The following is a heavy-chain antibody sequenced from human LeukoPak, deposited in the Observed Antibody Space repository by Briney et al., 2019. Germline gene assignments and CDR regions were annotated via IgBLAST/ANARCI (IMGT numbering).Heavy chain of an antibody. D-gene: IGHD6-19*01. CDR3: ARVTVSGWYTALDY. CDR1: GFTFNNYW. CDR2: INSDGSST. J-gene: IGHJ4*02. V-gene: IGHV3-74*01. Sequence: PGGSLRLSCEASGFTFNNYWMHWVRQVPGEGLVWVSHINSDGSSTSYADSVKGRFTVSRDNAKNTLYLLVSNLRAEDTAVYYCARVTVSGWYTALDYWGQGTLVSVSS.